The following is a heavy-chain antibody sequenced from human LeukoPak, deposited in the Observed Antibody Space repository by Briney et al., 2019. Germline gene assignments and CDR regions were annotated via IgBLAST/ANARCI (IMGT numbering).Heavy chain of an antibody. CDR1: GGSISSYY. Sequence: SETLSLTCTVSGGSISSYYWSWIRQPPGKGLEWIGYIYYSGSTNYNPSLKSRVTISVDTSKNQFSLKLSSVTAADTAVYYCAKTVAGYWYFDLWGRGTLVTVSS. CDR2: IYYSGST. J-gene: IGHJ2*01. CDR3: AKTVAGYWYFDL. D-gene: IGHD6-19*01. V-gene: IGHV4-59*08.